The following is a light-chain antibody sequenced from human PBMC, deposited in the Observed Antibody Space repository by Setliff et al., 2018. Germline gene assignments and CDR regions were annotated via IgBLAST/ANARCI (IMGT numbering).Light chain of an antibody. V-gene: IGLV2-14*03. CDR3: SSYCSTTTVVV. J-gene: IGLJ2*01. CDR2: DVS. Sequence: QSVLTQPAAVSGSPGQSIAISCAGTSSDVGGYDYVSWYQQHPGKAPKLIIYDVSNRPSGVSDRFSGSKSGNTASLTISGLQADDEAHYYCSSYCSTTTVVVFGGGTKVTV. CDR1: SSDVGGYDY.